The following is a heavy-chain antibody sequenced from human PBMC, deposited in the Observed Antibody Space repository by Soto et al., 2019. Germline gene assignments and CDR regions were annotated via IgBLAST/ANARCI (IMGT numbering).Heavy chain of an antibody. CDR3: ASALVDTAFDY. D-gene: IGHD5-18*01. J-gene: IGHJ4*02. CDR2: INHSGST. CDR1: GGSFSGYY. V-gene: IGHV4-34*01. Sequence: QVQLQQWGAGLLKPSETLSLTCAVYGGSFSGYYWSWIRQPPGKGLEWIGEINHSGSTNYNPSLKSRVTISVDTSKNQFSLKLSSVTAADTAVYYCASALVDTAFDYWGQGTLVTVSS.